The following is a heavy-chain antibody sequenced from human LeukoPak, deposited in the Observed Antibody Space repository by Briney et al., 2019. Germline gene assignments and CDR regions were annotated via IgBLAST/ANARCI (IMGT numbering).Heavy chain of an antibody. CDR1: GFTFSIYV. J-gene: IGHJ4*02. CDR3: AKDLSYTSGASDH. V-gene: IGHV3-23*01. D-gene: IGHD6-19*01. CDR2: ITDDGYNT. Sequence: GGSLRLSCAASGFTFSIYVMRWVRQAPGKGLEWVSTITDDGYNTYSADSVKGRITFSRDNSKNTLSLQLRSLRAEDTAVYYCAKDLSYTSGASDHWGQGTLVTVSS.